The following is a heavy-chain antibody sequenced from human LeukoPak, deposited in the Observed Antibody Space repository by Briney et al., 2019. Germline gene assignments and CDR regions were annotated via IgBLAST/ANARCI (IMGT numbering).Heavy chain of an antibody. Sequence: GGSLRLSCAASGFTFDDYAMHWVRQAPGKGLEWVSGISWNSGSIGYADSVKGRFTISRDNAKNSLYLQMNSLRAEDTALYYCAKDSSSALYYFDYWGQGTLVTVSS. CDR3: AKDSSSALYYFDY. D-gene: IGHD6-19*01. J-gene: IGHJ4*02. CDR1: GFTFDDYA. V-gene: IGHV3-9*01. CDR2: ISWNSGSI.